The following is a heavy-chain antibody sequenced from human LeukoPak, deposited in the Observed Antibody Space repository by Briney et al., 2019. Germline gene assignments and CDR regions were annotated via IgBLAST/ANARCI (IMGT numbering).Heavy chain of an antibody. CDR3: ARSSLGIAAVDWLDP. D-gene: IGHD6-13*01. V-gene: IGHV5-51*01. CDR2: IYPGDSDT. J-gene: IGHJ5*02. CDR1: GYSFTSYW. Sequence: GESLKISCKGSGYSFTSYWIGWVRQMPGKGLERVGIIYPGDSDTRYSPSFQGQVTISADKSISTAYLQWSSLKASDTAMYYCARSSLGIAAVDWLDPWGQGTLVTVSS.